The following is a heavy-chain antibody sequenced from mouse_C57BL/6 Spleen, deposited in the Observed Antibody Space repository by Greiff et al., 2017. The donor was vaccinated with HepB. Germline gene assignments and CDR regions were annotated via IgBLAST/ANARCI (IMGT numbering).Heavy chain of an antibody. J-gene: IGHJ4*01. V-gene: IGHV5-17*01. D-gene: IGHD2-5*01. Sequence: EVKVVESGGGLVKPGGSLKLSCAASGFTFSDYGMHWVRQAPEKGLEWVAYISSGSSTIYYADTVKGRFTISRDNAKNNLFLQMTSLRSEDTAMYYCARADSKVYAMDYWGQGTSVTVSS. CDR3: ARADSKVYAMDY. CDR1: GFTFSDYG. CDR2: ISSGSSTI.